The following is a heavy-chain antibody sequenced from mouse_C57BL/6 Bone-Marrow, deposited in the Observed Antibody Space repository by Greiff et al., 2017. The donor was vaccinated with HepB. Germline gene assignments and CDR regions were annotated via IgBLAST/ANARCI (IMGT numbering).Heavy chain of an antibody. D-gene: IGHD1-1*01. CDR3: ARRFITTVVATDY. CDR1: GYTFTSYW. J-gene: IGHJ2*01. V-gene: IGHV1-7*01. Sequence: QVQLQQSGAELAKPGASVKLSCKASGYTFTSYWMHWVKQRPGQGLEWIGYINPSSGYTKYNQKFKDKATLTADKSSSTAYMQLSSLTYEDSAVYYCARRFITTVVATDYSGQGTTLTVSS. CDR2: INPSSGYT.